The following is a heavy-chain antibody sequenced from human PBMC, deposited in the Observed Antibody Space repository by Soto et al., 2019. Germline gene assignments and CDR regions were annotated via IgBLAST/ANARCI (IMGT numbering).Heavy chain of an antibody. D-gene: IGHD4-17*01. CDR1: GFTFSSYA. J-gene: IGHJ5*02. CDR3: ARGHYGDYMRGWFDP. V-gene: IGHV3-23*01. Sequence: EVQLLESGGGLVQPGGSLRLSCAASGFTFSSYAMSWVRQAPGKGLEWVSAISGSGGSTYYADSVKGRFTISRDNSKNALYLQMIRLKAEDTAVYYCARGHYGDYMRGWFDPWGQGTLVTVSS. CDR2: ISGSGGST.